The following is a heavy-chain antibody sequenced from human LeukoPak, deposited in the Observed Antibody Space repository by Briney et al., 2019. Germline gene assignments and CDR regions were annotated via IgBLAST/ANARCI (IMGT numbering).Heavy chain of an antibody. V-gene: IGHV3-49*04. J-gene: IGHJ4*02. CDR1: GFTFGDYA. CDR2: IRSKAYGGTT. D-gene: IGHD2-2*01. Sequence: GGSLRLSCIASGFTFGDYAMSWVRQAPGKGLEWVGFIRSKAYGGTTEYTASVKGRFTISRDDSKSIAYLQMNSLKTGDTAVYYCTRGAYCSSTTCYPSNPLDYWGQGTLVTVSS. CDR3: TRGAYCSSTTCYPSNPLDY.